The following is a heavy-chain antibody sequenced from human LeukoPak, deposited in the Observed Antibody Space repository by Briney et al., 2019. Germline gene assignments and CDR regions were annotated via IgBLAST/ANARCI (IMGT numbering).Heavy chain of an antibody. CDR1: GYTFTGYY. J-gene: IGHJ6*02. Sequence: ASVKVSCKASGYTFTGYYIHWVRQAPGQGLEWMGWINPNSGGTKYAQKFQGRVTMTRDTSISTAYMELSRLRSDDTAVYYCARVLYGSGSYDPSSTYYYYYGMDVWGQGTTVTVSS. V-gene: IGHV1-2*02. CDR3: ARVLYGSGSYDPSSTYYYYYGMDV. CDR2: INPNSGGT. D-gene: IGHD3-10*01.